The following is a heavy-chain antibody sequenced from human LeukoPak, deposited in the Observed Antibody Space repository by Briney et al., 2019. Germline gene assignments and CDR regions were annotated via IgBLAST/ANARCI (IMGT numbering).Heavy chain of an antibody. CDR2: IYTSGST. CDR1: GGSISSGSYY. CDR3: ARCRYYYGSRNYLDY. D-gene: IGHD3-10*01. Sequence: SQTLSLTCTVSGGSISSGSYYWSWIRQPAGKGLEWIGRIYTSGSTNYNPSLKSRVTISVDTSKNQFSLKLSSVTAADTAVYYGARCRYYYGSRNYLDYWGQGTLVTVSS. V-gene: IGHV4-61*02. J-gene: IGHJ4*02.